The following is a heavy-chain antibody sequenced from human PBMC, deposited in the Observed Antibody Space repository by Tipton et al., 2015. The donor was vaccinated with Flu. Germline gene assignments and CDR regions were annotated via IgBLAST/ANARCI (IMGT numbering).Heavy chain of an antibody. Sequence: TLSLTCAVYGGSFSGYYWSWIRQPPGKGLEWIGEINHSGNTNYNPSLKSRVTISGDTSKNQSSLKLSSVTAADTAVYYCATHCVGVCSHAFDIWGQGTMVTVSS. J-gene: IGHJ3*02. V-gene: IGHV4-34*01. CDR2: INHSGNT. CDR3: ATHCVGVCSHAFDI. D-gene: IGHD2-21*02. CDR1: GGSFSGYY.